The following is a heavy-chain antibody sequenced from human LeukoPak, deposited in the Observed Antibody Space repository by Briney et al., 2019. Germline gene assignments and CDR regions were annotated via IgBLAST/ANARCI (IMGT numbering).Heavy chain of an antibody. Sequence: SQTLSLTCAISGDSVSSNSAAWNWIRQSPSRGLEWLGRTYYRSKWYNDYAVSVKSRITINPDTSKNQFSLQLNSVTPEDTAVYYCARGWAYYDFWSGYYNAAFDIWGQGTMVTVSS. J-gene: IGHJ3*02. CDR3: ARGWAYYDFWSGYYNAAFDI. V-gene: IGHV6-1*01. D-gene: IGHD3-3*01. CDR1: GDSVSSNSAA. CDR2: TYYRSKWYN.